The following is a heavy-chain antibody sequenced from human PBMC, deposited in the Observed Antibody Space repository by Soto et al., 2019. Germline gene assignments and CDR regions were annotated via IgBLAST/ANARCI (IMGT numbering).Heavy chain of an antibody. CDR2: NYYSGTT. Sequence: PAXTQSLTCAGSGGSISSNRYFWGWFRKTLGKGLEWIANNYYSGTTSYNPSLESRITISVDTSKNQFSLKLTSVTAADTAIYDCARHAGGGRFYYGMDVWGQGTKVTVSS. V-gene: IGHV4-39*01. D-gene: IGHD2-15*01. J-gene: IGHJ6*02. CDR1: GGSISSNRYF. CDR3: ARHAGGGRFYYGMDV.